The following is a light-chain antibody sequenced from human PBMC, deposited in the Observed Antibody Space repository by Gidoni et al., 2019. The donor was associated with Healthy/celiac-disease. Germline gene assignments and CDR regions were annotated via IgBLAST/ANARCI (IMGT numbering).Light chain of an antibody. CDR1: QGISSY. CDR2: AAS. V-gene: IGKV1-9*01. CDR3: QQLNSY. J-gene: IGKJ3*01. Sequence: DIQLTQSPSFLSASVGDRVTITCRASQGISSYLAWYQQKPGKAPKLLIYAASTLQSGVPSRFSGSGSGTEFTLIISSLQPEDFATYYCQQLNSYFGPGTKVDIK.